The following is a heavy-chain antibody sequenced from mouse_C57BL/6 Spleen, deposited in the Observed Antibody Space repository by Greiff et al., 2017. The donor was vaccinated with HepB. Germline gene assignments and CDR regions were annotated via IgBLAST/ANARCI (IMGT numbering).Heavy chain of an antibody. D-gene: IGHD1-1*01. CDR2: IDPSDSET. CDR1: GYTFTSYW. J-gene: IGHJ2*01. CDR3: ARGVVEDYFDY. V-gene: IGHV1-52*01. Sequence: VQLQQPGAELVRPGSSVKLSCKASGYTFTSYWMHWVKQRPIQGLEWIGNIDPSDSETHYNQKFKDKATLTVDKSSSTAYMQLSSLTSEDSAVYYCARGVVEDYFDYWGQGTTLTVSS.